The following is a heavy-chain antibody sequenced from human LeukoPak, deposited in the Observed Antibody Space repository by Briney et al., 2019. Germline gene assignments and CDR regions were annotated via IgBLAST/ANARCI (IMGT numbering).Heavy chain of an antibody. CDR2: ITWDSGGI. CDR3: AKADGAAAGRWFDY. V-gene: IGHV3-9*01. CDR1: GFTFDDYA. Sequence: GRSLRLSCVASGFTFDDYAMHWVRQAPGKGREWVSGITWDSGGIGYADSVKGRFTISRDNAKNSLYLQMNSLRAEDTALYYCAKADGAAAGRWFDYWGQGTLVTVSS. J-gene: IGHJ4*02. D-gene: IGHD6-13*01.